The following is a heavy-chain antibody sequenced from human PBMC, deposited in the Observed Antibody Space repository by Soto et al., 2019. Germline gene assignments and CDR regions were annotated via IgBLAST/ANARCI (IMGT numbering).Heavy chain of an antibody. D-gene: IGHD4-17*01. J-gene: IGHJ4*02. CDR2: ISGSGTTT. CDR3: VKHPVTETDEYSDYKYFDF. V-gene: IGHV3-23*02. Sequence: PGGSLRLSWAASGFPFRTHAMSWVGQAPGKGLEWVSLISGSGTTTVSGDSAKGRFTISRDDTKNTLDLEMNSLRVEDTAIYYCVKHPVTETDEYSDYKYFDFWGQGTLVTVSS. CDR1: GFPFRTHA.